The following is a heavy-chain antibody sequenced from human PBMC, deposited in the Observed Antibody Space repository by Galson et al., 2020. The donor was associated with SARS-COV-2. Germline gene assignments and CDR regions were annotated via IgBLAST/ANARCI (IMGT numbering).Heavy chain of an antibody. D-gene: IGHD3-22*01. V-gene: IGHV3-64D*09. J-gene: IGHJ3*02. Sequence: GGSLRLSCSASGFTFSLYAMHWLRQAPGTGLEYFSGLSITGGSTYYADSVNGRFTISRDNFKNTLYLHMSSLRVEDTGVYYCVKGRLINVLTVDAFDMWGQGTMVTVSS. CDR2: LSITGGST. CDR3: VKGRLINVLTVDAFDM. CDR1: GFTFSLYA.